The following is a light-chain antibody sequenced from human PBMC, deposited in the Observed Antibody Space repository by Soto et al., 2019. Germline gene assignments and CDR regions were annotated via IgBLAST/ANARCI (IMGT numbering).Light chain of an antibody. Sequence: DIQMTQSPSTLSASVGDRVTITCRASQSISSWLAWYQQKPGKAPKLLIYDASSLESGVPSRFSGSGSGTEFTLTISCLQSEDFATYYCQQYYALRTFGQGTKVDIK. CDR1: QSISSW. CDR3: QQYYALRT. J-gene: IGKJ2*01. V-gene: IGKV1-5*01. CDR2: DAS.